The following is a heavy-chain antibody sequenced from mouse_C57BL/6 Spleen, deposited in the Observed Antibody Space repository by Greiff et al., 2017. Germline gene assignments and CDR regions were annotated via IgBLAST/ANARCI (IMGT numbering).Heavy chain of an antibody. D-gene: IGHD2-3*01. CDR3: GRSPPCDDIDY. V-gene: IGHV2-2*01. J-gene: IGHJ2*02. Sequence: VKLVESGPGLVQPSQSLSITCTVSGFSLTSYGVYWVRQSPGKGLEWLGVIWSGGSTAFYAASISRLSISTDNSSSHIFYKMNSLQTDDNAIDYCGRSPPCDDIDYWGQGTSLTVSS. CDR1: GFSLTSYG. CDR2: IWSGGST.